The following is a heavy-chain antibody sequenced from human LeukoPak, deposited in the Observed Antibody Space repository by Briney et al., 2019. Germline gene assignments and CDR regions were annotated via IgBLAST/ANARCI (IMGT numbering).Heavy chain of an antibody. CDR2: ISYSGST. V-gene: IGHV4-59*08. CDR3: TRQWFGELFSVFDY. CDR1: HFISSYY. D-gene: IGHD3-10*01. J-gene: IGHJ4*02. Sequence: SETLSLTCTVSHFISSYYWSWIRQPPGKGLEWMGYISYSGSTHYNPSLKSRLTISIDTSKNQFSLKLTSVTAADTAVYYCTRQWFGELFSVFDYWGQGSLVTVSS.